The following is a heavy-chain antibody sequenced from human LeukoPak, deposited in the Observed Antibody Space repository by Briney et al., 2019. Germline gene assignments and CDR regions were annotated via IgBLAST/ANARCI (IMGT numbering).Heavy chain of an antibody. Sequence: GGSLRLSCAAPGFTFSNYGMHWVRQAPGEGLEWVAVISYDGINKYYAVSVKGRFTISRDNSKNTLYLQMNSLRPEDTAVCYCAKGGTSYGDYELDYWGQGTLVTVSS. V-gene: IGHV3-30*18. CDR2: ISYDGINK. CDR3: AKGGTSYGDYELDY. CDR1: GFTFSNYG. J-gene: IGHJ4*02. D-gene: IGHD4-17*01.